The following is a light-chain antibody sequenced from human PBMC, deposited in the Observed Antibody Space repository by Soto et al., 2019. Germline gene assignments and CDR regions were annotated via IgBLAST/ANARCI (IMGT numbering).Light chain of an antibody. CDR3: LQYHNWPNT. V-gene: IGKV3-15*01. Sequence: TQSPATLSVSPGEGVTLSCRASQTIKNLLAWYQQRPGQSPRLLLYYASTRATGVPARFSGSGSGTKFTLAISSLQSEDFATYYCLQYHNWPNTFGQGTRLEIK. J-gene: IGKJ5*01. CDR1: QTIKNL. CDR2: YAS.